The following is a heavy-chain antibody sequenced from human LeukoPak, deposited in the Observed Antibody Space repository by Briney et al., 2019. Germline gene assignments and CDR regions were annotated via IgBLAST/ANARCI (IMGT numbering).Heavy chain of an antibody. CDR1: GGFISSYY. J-gene: IGHJ6*02. V-gene: IGHV4-59*01. D-gene: IGHD4-17*01. Sequence: SETLSLTCTVSGGFISSYYWSWIRQPPGKGLDWSGYIYYSGGTNYNPPLQSRVTISVDTSKIQFSLELSSVTAADTAVYYCARSLRGNGMDVWGQGTTVTVSS. CDR2: IYYSGGT. CDR3: ARSLRGNGMDV.